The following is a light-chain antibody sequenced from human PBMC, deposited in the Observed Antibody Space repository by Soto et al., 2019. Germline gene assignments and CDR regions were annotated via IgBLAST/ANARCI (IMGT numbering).Light chain of an antibody. Sequence: ELVLTQSPATLSVSPGDRATLSCRASQGVSSYLAWYQQKTGQAPRLLIYDESNRATGIPDRLSGSGPGTDLNLTISRLEPEDFAVYYCQKYGSAPWTFGQGTKVDIK. J-gene: IGKJ1*01. CDR2: DES. CDR1: QGVSSY. CDR3: QKYGSAPWT. V-gene: IGKV3-20*01.